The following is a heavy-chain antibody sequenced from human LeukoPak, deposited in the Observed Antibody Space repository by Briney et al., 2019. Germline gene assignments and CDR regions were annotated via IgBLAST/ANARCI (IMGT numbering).Heavy chain of an antibody. CDR2: IRYDGSNK. Sequence: GGSLRLSCAASGFTFSSYGMHWVRQAPGKGLELVAFIRYDGSNKYYVDSVKGRFTISRDKSKNTLYLQMNSLRAEDTAVYYCAKGYWSGYSFDNWFDPWGQGTLVTVSS. V-gene: IGHV3-30*02. D-gene: IGHD3-3*01. CDR3: AKGYWSGYSFDNWFDP. J-gene: IGHJ5*02. CDR1: GFTFSSYG.